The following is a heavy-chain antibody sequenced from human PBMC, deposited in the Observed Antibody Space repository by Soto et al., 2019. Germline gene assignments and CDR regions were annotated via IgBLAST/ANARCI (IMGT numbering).Heavy chain of an antibody. V-gene: IGHV1-46*01. J-gene: IGHJ5*02. CDR1: GYTFSSHY. CDR2: INPSGGST. D-gene: IGHD2-15*01. Sequence: QVQLVQSGAEVKKPGASVTISCKAPGYTFSSHYLHWVRQAPGQGLEWMGLINPSGGSTDYAQKFQGRVTMARDTPTSTVYMQLSSLRSEDTAVYYCARLNSGGSSAWCDPWGQGTPVTVSS. CDR3: ARLNSGGSSAWCDP.